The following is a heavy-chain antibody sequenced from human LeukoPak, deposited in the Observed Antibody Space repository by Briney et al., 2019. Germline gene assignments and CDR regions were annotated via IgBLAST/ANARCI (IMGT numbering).Heavy chain of an antibody. J-gene: IGHJ4*02. CDR2: ISDIGSI. D-gene: IGHD2/OR15-2a*01. CDR3: AGHHPRNTVDF. CDR1: GGSISSYY. V-gene: IGHV4-59*08. Sequence: SETLSLTCSVSGGSISSYYWSWIRQPPGKGLEWIAYISDIGSINYNPSLKSRVTISLDTSKNQFSLKLSSVTAADTAVYYCAGHHPRNTVDFWGQGTLVTVSS.